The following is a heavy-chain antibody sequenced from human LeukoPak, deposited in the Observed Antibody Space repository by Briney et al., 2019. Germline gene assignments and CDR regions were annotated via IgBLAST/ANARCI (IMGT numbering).Heavy chain of an antibody. J-gene: IGHJ4*02. CDR3: ALQYYYDSSGYYPVDY. CDR1: GGTFSSYT. Sequence: SVTVSCKASGGTFSSYTISWVRQAPGQGLEWKGRIIPILSIANYEQKFQGRVTITADKSTSTAYMELSSLRSEDTAVYYCALQYYYDSSGYYPVDYWGQGTLVTVSS. CDR2: IIPILSIA. D-gene: IGHD3-22*01. V-gene: IGHV1-69*02.